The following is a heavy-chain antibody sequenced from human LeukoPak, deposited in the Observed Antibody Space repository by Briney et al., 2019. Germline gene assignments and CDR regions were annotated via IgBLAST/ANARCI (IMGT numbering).Heavy chain of an antibody. CDR2: ISVGGLYT. CDR3: VKEGSHSDGGHSPTFDS. D-gene: IGHD5-24*01. V-gene: IGHV3-23*01. CDR1: GFTFATHG. Sequence: SGGSLRLSCAASGFTFATHGMSWVRQVPGKGLEWVSAISVGGLYTYYADSVRGRFTISRDNSKGALYLQMNSLRSEDTAMYHCVKEGSHSDGGHSPTFDSWGLGTLVTVSS. J-gene: IGHJ4*02.